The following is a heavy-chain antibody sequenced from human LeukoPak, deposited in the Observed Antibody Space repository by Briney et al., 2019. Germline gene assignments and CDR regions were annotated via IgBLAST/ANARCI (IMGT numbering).Heavy chain of an antibody. J-gene: IGHJ4*02. Sequence: GGSLRLSCAASGFTFSSYWMSWVRQAPGKGLEWVANIKQDGSEKYYVDSVKGRFTISRDNAKNSLYLQMNSLRAEDTAVYYCARPELEWHRSALVYWGQGTLVTVSS. CDR3: ARPELEWHRSALVY. V-gene: IGHV3-7*01. CDR1: GFTFSSYW. CDR2: IKQDGSEK. D-gene: IGHD3-3*01.